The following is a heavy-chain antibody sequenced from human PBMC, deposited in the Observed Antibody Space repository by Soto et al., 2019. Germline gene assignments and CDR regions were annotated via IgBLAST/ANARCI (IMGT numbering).Heavy chain of an antibody. J-gene: IGHJ6*02. CDR2: ISDIAYT. D-gene: IGHD3-10*01. CDR1: GSHFPNFTTLY. V-gene: IGHV4-59*08. Sequence: SESLSPSFVVSGSHFPNFTTLYFSWFRLRPDKRLEWFGYISDIAYTSYNPSLKGRVSISVDTSKNQFSLTLTSVTAADTAVYYCARQGFGVLHGLVDVWGQGPTVTVSS. CDR3: ARQGFGVLHGLVDV.